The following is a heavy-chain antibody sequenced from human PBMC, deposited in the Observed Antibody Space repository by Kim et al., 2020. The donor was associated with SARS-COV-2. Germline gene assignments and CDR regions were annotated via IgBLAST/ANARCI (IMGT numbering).Heavy chain of an antibody. V-gene: IGHV3-74*01. D-gene: IGHD6-19*01. J-gene: IGHJ4*02. Sequence: CADSVTGRFTISRANPKNTLYLQMNSLRPEYTAVYYCARVPHSSGWYGVYWGQGTLVTVSS. CDR3: ARVPHSSGWYGVY.